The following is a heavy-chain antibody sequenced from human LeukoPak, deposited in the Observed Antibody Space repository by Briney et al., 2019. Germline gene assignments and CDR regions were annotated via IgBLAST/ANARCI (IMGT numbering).Heavy chain of an antibody. D-gene: IGHD3-22*01. CDR2: ISGSGGGT. Sequence: GGSLRLSCAASGFTFSSYAMSWVRQAPGKGLEWVSGISGSGGGTYYADSVKGRFTISRDNSKNTLFLQMNSLRAEDTAVYYCASHSNGYYTYFDYWGQGTLVTVSS. V-gene: IGHV3-23*01. J-gene: IGHJ4*02. CDR1: GFTFSSYA. CDR3: ASHSNGYYTYFDY.